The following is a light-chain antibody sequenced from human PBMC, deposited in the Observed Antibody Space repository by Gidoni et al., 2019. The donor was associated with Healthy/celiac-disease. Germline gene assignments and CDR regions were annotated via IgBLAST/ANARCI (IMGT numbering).Light chain of an antibody. Sequence: QSVLTQPPLVSSAPVQCVTISCTGSSSNIGPGYDVHWYQQLPGTAPKLPIYGNSNRPSGVPDRFSGSKSGTSASLAITGLQAEDEADYYCQSYDSSLSGRVFGGGTKLTVL. CDR1: SSNIGPGYD. CDR3: QSYDSSLSGRV. V-gene: IGLV1-40*01. CDR2: GNS. J-gene: IGLJ3*02.